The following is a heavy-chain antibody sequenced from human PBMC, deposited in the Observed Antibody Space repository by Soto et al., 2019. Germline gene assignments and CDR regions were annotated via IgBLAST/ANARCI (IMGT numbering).Heavy chain of an antibody. J-gene: IGHJ6*02. CDR2: IYYSGST. Sequence: SETLSLTCTVSGGSISSYYWSWIRQPPGKGLEWIGYIYYSGSTNYNPSLKSRVTISVDTSKNQFSLKLSSVTAADTAVYYCARGRLVPYFYYGMDVWGQGTTVTVSS. V-gene: IGHV4-59*01. CDR1: GGSISSYY. D-gene: IGHD2-2*01. CDR3: ARGRLVPYFYYGMDV.